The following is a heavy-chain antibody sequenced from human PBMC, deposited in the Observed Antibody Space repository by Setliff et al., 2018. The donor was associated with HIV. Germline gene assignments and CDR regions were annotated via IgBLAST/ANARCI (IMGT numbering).Heavy chain of an antibody. CDR2: INPSGGST. J-gene: IGHJ4*02. V-gene: IGHV1-46*01. Sequence: ASVKVSCKASGYTFTRYFMHCVRQAPGQGLEWLGMINPSGGSTRYAQKFQGRVTMTGDTSTNTLYMELSSLRSEDTAVYCCARGWEGGMDYWGQGTLVTVSS. CDR1: GYTFTRYF. CDR3: ARGWEGGMDY. D-gene: IGHD1-26*01.